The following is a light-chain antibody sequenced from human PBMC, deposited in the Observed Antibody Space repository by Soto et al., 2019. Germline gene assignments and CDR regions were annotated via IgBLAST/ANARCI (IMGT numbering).Light chain of an antibody. J-gene: IGKJ4*01. V-gene: IGKV3-11*01. CDR1: QSVSSY. CDR2: DAS. Sequence: ETVLTQSPATLSLSPGESATLSCRASQSVSSYLAWYQQKPGQAPRLLISDASNRATGIPARFSGSGSGTDFTLTIHSLEPEDFAVYYCQQRSNWPLTFGGGTKVEFK. CDR3: QQRSNWPLT.